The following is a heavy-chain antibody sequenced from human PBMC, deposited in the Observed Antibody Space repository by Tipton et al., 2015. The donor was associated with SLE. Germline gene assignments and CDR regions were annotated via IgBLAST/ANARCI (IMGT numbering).Heavy chain of an antibody. D-gene: IGHD3-3*01. Sequence: SLRLSCEASGFTFSNYGMSWVRQVPGKGLECMAVIWYDGVNKFYADSVKGRFTISRDNAKNSLYLQMDSLRAEDTAFYYCAKGPEWLSYWGQGTLVTVSS. J-gene: IGHJ4*02. CDR1: GFTFSNYG. CDR3: AKGPEWLSY. CDR2: IWYDGVNK. V-gene: IGHV3-33*03.